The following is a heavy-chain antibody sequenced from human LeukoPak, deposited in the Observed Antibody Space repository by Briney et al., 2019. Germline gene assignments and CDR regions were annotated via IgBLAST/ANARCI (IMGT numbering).Heavy chain of an antibody. CDR3: ARSGAAGTFDY. CDR1: GFTVSSNY. Sequence: GGSLRLSCAVFGFTVSSNYMNWVRQAPGKGLEWVSVIYSGGSTYYADSVKGRFTISRDNSKNTLYLQMNSLRAEDTAVYYCARSGAAGTFDYRGQGTPVTVSS. J-gene: IGHJ4*02. CDR2: IYSGGST. D-gene: IGHD6-13*01. V-gene: IGHV3-66*01.